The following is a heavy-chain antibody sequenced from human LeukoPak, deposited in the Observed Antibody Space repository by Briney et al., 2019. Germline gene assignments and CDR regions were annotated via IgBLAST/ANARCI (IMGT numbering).Heavy chain of an antibody. D-gene: IGHD2-2*01. J-gene: IGHJ4*02. Sequence: SEALSLTCTVSGGSISSYYWSWIRRPAGKGLEWIGRIYTSGSTNYNPSLKSRVTMSVDTSKNQFSLKLSSVTAADTAVYYCASMYCSSTSCYSTWGQGTLVTVSS. CDR1: GGSISSYY. CDR3: ASMYCSSTSCYST. CDR2: IYTSGST. V-gene: IGHV4-4*07.